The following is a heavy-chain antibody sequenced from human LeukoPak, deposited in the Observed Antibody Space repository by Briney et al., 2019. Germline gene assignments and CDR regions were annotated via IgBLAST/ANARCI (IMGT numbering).Heavy chain of an antibody. V-gene: IGHV3-74*01. Sequence: PGGSLRRSCAASGFTFSSYAMHWVRQAPGKGLVWISNINEDGTTAYADSVKGRFTISRDNAKNTLYLQMNSLRAEDTAVYYCARVRGGNWGQGTLVTVSS. J-gene: IGHJ4*02. CDR2: INEDGTT. CDR1: GFTFSSYA. CDR3: ARVRGGN. D-gene: IGHD3-16*01.